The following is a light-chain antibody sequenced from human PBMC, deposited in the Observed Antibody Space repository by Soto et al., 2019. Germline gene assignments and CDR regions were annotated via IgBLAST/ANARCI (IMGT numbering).Light chain of an antibody. CDR2: EVS. Sequence: QSVLTQPASVSGSPGQSITISCTGTSSDVGGYNYVSWYQQHPGKAPKVMIYEVSNRPSGVSNRFSGSKSGNTASLTIFGLQAEDEAEYYCNSFTSSSIVVFGGGTKVTVL. CDR3: NSFTSSSIVV. V-gene: IGLV2-14*01. CDR1: SSDVGGYNY. J-gene: IGLJ2*01.